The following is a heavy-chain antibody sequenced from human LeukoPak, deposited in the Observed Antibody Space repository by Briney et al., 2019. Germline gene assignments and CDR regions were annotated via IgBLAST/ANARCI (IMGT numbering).Heavy chain of an antibody. J-gene: IGHJ4*02. Sequence: SETLSLTCAVYGGSFSDYYWSWIRQPPGKGLEWIGEINHSGSTNYNPSLKSRVTISVDTSKNQFSLKLISVTAADTAVYYCARVIDYDSSGHYLGYWGQGTLVTVSS. CDR2: INHSGST. CDR1: GGSFSDYY. D-gene: IGHD3-22*01. CDR3: ARVIDYDSSGHYLGY. V-gene: IGHV4-34*01.